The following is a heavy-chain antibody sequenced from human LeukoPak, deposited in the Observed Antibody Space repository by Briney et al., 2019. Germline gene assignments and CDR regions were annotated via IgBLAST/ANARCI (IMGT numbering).Heavy chain of an antibody. CDR2: ISNSGHST. Sequence: GGSLRLSCAASGFTVSSNYMSWVRQAPGKGLEWVSGISNSGHSTYYIASVKGRFTVSRDNSKSTLFLQMNSLRAEDTAVYYCAKDFPSSIVTNWGQGTLVTVSS. D-gene: IGHD6-6*01. J-gene: IGHJ4*01. CDR1: GFTVSSNY. CDR3: AKDFPSSIVTN. V-gene: IGHV3-23*01.